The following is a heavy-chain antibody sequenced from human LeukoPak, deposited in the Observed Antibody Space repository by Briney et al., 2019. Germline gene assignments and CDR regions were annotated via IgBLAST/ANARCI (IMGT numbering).Heavy chain of an antibody. D-gene: IGHD6-13*01. J-gene: IGHJ4*02. CDR1: GYTFTSYG. CDR3: ARVPPVGQQLVTDY. CDR2: ISAYNGNT. V-gene: IGHV1-18*01. Sequence: GASVTVSCKASGYTFTSYGISWLRQAPGQGLEWMGWISAYNGNTNYAQKLQGRVTMTTDTSTSTAYMELRSLRSDDTAVYYCARVPPVGQQLVTDYWGQGALVTVSS.